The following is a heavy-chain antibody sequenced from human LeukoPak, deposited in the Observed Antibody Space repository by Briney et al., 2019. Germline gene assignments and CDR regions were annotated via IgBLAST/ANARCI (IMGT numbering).Heavy chain of an antibody. CDR1: GFTFSTYG. CDR2: ISYDGSNI. D-gene: IGHD2-2*01. V-gene: IGHV3-30*03. J-gene: IGHJ4*02. Sequence: GGSLRLSCAASGFTFSTYGMHWVRQAPGKGLKWVALISYDGSNIYYADSVKGRFTISRDNSKNTVYLQVNSLRGDDTAVYYCATNPWGGYCSSTSCHLSYWGQGILVTVSS. CDR3: ATNPWGGYCSSTSCHLSY.